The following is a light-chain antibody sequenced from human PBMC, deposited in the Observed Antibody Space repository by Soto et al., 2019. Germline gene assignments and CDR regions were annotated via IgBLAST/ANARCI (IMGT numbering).Light chain of an antibody. V-gene: IGKV3-20*01. J-gene: IGKJ2*01. CDR3: QQYGSSVFT. CDR1: QTVTTNY. CDR2: GAS. Sequence: ETVLTQSPGTLSLSPGETDTLSCRASQTVTTNYLAWYQQKPDQAPRLLIYGASSRATGIPDRFSGSGSGTDFTLTISRLEPEDFAVYYCQQYGSSVFTFGQGTKLEIK.